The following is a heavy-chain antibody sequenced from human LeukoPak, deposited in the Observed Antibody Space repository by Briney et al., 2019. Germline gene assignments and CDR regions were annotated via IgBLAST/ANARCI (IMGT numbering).Heavy chain of an antibody. CDR3: ARGHLTGRGYFDY. CDR2: IYDSGST. CDR1: GGSISSYY. V-gene: IGHV4-59*01. J-gene: IGHJ4*02. Sequence: SETLSLTCTVSGGSISSYYWSWIRQPPGKGLEWIGFIYDSGSTNYNSSLKSRVTISVDTSKNQFSLKLSSVTAADTAVYYCARGHLTGRGYFDYWGQGTLVTVSS. D-gene: IGHD1-20*01.